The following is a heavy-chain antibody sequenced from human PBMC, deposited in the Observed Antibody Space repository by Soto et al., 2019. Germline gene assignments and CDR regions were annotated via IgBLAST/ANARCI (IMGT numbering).Heavy chain of an antibody. CDR3: ARGIAAAGAPF. V-gene: IGHV3-21*01. J-gene: IGHJ4*02. CDR2: ISSSRSYI. Sequence: EVQLVESGGGLVKPGWSLRLSCAASGFTFSSYSMNWVRQAPGKGLEWVSSISSSRSYIYYADSVKGRFTISRDNAKNSLYLQMNSLRAEDTAVYYCARGIAAAGAPFWGQGPLVTVSS. CDR1: GFTFSSYS. D-gene: IGHD6-13*01.